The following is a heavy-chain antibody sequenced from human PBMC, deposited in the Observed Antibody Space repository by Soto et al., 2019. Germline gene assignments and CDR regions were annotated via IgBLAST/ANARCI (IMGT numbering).Heavy chain of an antibody. CDR3: ARRGGAAARSYNWFDP. J-gene: IGHJ5*02. D-gene: IGHD6-13*01. CDR2: IYYSGSA. CDR1: GGSVSSGNSY. Sequence: QVQLQESGPGLVKPSETLSLTCTVSGGSVSSGNSYWSWIRQPPGKGLEWIGYIYYSGSATYNPSLKSRVPLSVDTSKSQFSLKLGSVTAADTAVYYWARRGGAAARSYNWFDPWGQGTLVTVSS. V-gene: IGHV4-61*01.